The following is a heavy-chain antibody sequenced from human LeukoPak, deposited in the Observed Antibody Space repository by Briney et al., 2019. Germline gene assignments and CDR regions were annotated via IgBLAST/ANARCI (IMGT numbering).Heavy chain of an antibody. J-gene: IGHJ4*02. CDR2: ISDSGGST. Sequence: PGGSLRLSCAASGFILRTYAMSWVRQAPGKGLEWVSSISDSGGSTDYADSVKSRFTISRDNSKNTLYLQMNSLRGEDTAIYYCAKINIYGDYFFDFWGQGTLVTVSS. CDR3: AKINIYGDYFFDF. V-gene: IGHV3-23*01. CDR1: GFILRTYA. D-gene: IGHD5-18*01.